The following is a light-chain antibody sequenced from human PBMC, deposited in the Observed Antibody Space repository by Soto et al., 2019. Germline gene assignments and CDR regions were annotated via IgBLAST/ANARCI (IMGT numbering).Light chain of an antibody. CDR2: DVN. V-gene: IGLV2-11*01. CDR3: CSYAGSYTLKV. CDR1: SSDVGAYNY. Sequence: QSALTQPRSVSGSPGQSVTISCTGTSSDVGAYNYVSWYQQYPGKAPKLMFYDVNKRPSGVPDRFSGSKSGNTASLTISGLQAEDEADYYCCSYAGSYTLKVFGGGTKLTVL. J-gene: IGLJ2*01.